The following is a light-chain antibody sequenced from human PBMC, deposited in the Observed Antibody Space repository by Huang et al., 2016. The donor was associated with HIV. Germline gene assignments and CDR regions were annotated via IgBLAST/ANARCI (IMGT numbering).Light chain of an antibody. J-gene: IGKJ2*01. CDR3: MQGTHWPYT. CDR2: KVS. Sequence: DVVMTQSPLSLPVTLGQPASISCRSSQSLVHSDGDTYLNWFQQRPGQSPGRLVYKVSTRDSGVPDRFSGSGSGTDFTLKISRVEAEDVGVYYCMQGTHWPYTFGQGTKLEIK. CDR1: QSLVHSDGDTY. V-gene: IGKV2-30*02.